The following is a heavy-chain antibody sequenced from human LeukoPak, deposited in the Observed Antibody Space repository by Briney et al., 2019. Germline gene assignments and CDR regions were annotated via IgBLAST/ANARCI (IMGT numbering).Heavy chain of an antibody. CDR3: AKDCRRIAAAGTMCY. D-gene: IGHD6-13*01. J-gene: IGHJ4*02. CDR2: ISWNSGSI. V-gene: IGHV3-9*01. Sequence: GRSLRLSCAASGFTFDDYAMHWVRQAPGKGLEWVSGISWNSGSIGYADSVKGRFTISRDNAKNSLYLQMDSLRAEDTALYYCAKDCRRIAAAGTMCYWGQGTLVIVSS. CDR1: GFTFDDYA.